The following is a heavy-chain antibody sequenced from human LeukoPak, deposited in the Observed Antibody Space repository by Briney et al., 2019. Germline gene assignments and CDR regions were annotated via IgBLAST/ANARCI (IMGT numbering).Heavy chain of an antibody. V-gene: IGHV3-74*01. J-gene: IGHJ1*01. D-gene: IGHD3-22*01. CDR2: IRTDGGST. CDR1: GFAFSTYW. Sequence: PGGSLRLSCAASGFAFSTYWMHWVRQAPGKGLVWVSRIRTDGGSTYYADSVKGRFTVSRDNAKNTLYLQTNSLRAEDTAVYYCAKDLGLQSKLKYYYDSSGYQNWGQGTLVTVSS. CDR3: AKDLGLQSKLKYYYDSSGYQN.